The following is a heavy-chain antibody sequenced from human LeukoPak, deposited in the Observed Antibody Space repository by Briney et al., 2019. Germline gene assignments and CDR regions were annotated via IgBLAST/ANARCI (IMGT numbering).Heavy chain of an antibody. CDR2: ISAYNGNT. J-gene: IGHJ4*02. V-gene: IGHV1-18*01. CDR3: AGWRRIVGATGEFDY. Sequence: ASVKVSCKASGYTFTSYGISWVRQAPGQGLEWMGWISAYNGNTNYAQKLQGRVTMTTDTSTSTAYMELRSLRSDDTAVYYCAGWRRIVGATGEFDYWGQGTLVTVSS. CDR1: GYTFTSYG. D-gene: IGHD1-26*01.